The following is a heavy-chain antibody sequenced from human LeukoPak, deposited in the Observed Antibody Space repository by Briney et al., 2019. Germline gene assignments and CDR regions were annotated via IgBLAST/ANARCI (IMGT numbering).Heavy chain of an antibody. CDR1: GDSVSSNRPS. J-gene: IGHJ4*02. V-gene: IGHV6-1*01. Sequence: SQTLSHTRAISGDSVSSNRPSWTWIRQSPSRGLEWLGRTYYRSKWYNDYAVSLKSRISINPDTSKNQFSLQLNSVTPEDTAVYYCSRSDGASDFDYWGQGTLVTVSS. CDR2: TYYRSKWYN. CDR3: SRSDGASDFDY. D-gene: IGHD5-24*01.